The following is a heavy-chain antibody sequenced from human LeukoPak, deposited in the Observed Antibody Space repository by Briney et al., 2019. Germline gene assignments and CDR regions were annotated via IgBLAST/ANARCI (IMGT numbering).Heavy chain of an antibody. D-gene: IGHD6-13*01. CDR1: GFAFSNGW. J-gene: IGHJ4*02. Sequence: GGSLRLSCAASGFAFSNGWMNWVRQAPGKGLEWVGRIASRADGGSTHYAAPVKDRFIISRDDSKNALYLQINSLKTEDTAVYYCTTLAAGKFDYWGQGTLVTVSS. CDR2: IASRADGGST. V-gene: IGHV3-15*07. CDR3: TTLAAGKFDY.